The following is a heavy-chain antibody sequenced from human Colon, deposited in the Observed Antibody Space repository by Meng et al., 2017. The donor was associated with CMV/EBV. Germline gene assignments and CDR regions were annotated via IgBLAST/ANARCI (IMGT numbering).Heavy chain of an antibody. J-gene: IGHJ6*02. CDR2: IHPNRGDT. CDR3: ARGSNLRPDYRSTYYYGIDV. CDR1: GYSFTGYY. V-gene: IGHV1-2*02. Sequence: ASVKVSCKTSGYSFTGYYIHWVRQAPGQGLEWMGCIHPNRGDTRYSQSFQDRVTLTSDTSLRTAYMEVSRLTSDDTAVYYCARGSNLRPDYRSTYYYGIDVWGQGTTVTVSS. D-gene: IGHD4-11*01.